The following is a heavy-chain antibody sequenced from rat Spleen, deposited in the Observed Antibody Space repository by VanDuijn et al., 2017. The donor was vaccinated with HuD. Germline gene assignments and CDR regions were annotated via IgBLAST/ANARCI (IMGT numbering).Heavy chain of an antibody. CDR2: IAFGGIGT. CDR1: GFTFSDYY. D-gene: IGHD2-1*01. CDR3: ARRYDIDF. Sequence: EVHLVESGGGLVQPGRSLKLSCAASGFTFSDYYMAWVRQAPTKGLEWVATIAFGGIGTYYRDSVKGRFTISRDNAKSTLYLQMDSLRSEDTAPYYCARRYDIDFWGQGVMVTVSS. J-gene: IGHJ2*01. V-gene: IGHV5-7*01.